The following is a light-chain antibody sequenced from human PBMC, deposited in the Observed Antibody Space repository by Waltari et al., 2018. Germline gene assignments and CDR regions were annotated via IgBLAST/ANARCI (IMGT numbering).Light chain of an antibody. CDR2: STS. V-gene: IGKV1-12*01. J-gene: IGKJ4*01. Sequence: DIQMTQSPSSVSASIGDSVTITCRASQRISSWLAWYQQKPGQAPKLLIYSTSVLRGGVPSRFSGSGSETDFTLTISSLQPEDFATYYCQQANSFPFTFGGGTKVEIK. CDR3: QQANSFPFT. CDR1: QRISSW.